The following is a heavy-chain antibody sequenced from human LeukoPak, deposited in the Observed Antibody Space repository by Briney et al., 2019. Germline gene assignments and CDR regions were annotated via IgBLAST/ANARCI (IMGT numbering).Heavy chain of an antibody. V-gene: IGHV1-8*01. D-gene: IGHD5-18*01. CDR1: GYTFTSYD. CDR2: MNPDSGNT. Sequence: ASVKVSCKASGYTFTSYDINWVRQATGQGLEWMGWMNPDSGNTGYAQKFQGRVTMTRNTSISTAYMELSSLRSEDTAVYYCARDNGGTAMAYYYYYYMDVWGRGTTVIISS. CDR3: ARDNGGTAMAYYYYYYMDV. J-gene: IGHJ6*03.